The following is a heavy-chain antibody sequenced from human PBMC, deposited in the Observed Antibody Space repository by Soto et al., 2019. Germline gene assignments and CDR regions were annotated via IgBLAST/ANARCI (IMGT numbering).Heavy chain of an antibody. V-gene: IGHV1-18*01. Sequence: ASVKVSCKASGYTFTSYGISWVRQAPGQGLEWMGWISPYNGKTNYAQKLQGRVTITTDESTSTAYMELSSLRSEDTAVYYCARDPGDYWGQGTLVTVSS. CDR3: ARDPGDY. CDR2: ISPYNGKT. CDR1: GYTFTSYG. J-gene: IGHJ4*02.